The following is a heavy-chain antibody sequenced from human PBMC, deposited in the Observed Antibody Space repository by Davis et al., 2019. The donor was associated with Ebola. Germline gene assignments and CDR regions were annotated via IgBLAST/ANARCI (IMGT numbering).Heavy chain of an antibody. V-gene: IGHV1-69*13. J-gene: IGHJ6*02. CDR1: GGTFSSYA. CDR3: ARGAIFGVGSPPSLGRV. CDR2: IIPIFGTA. Sequence: SVKVSCKASGGTFSSYAISWVRQAPGQGLEWMGGIIPIFGTANYAQKFQGRVTITADESTSTAYMELSSLRSEDTAVYYCARGAIFGVGSPPSLGRVWGQGTTVTVSS. D-gene: IGHD3-3*01.